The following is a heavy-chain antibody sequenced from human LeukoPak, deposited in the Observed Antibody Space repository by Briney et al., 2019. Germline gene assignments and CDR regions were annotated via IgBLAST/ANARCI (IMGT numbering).Heavy chain of an antibody. CDR2: IYHSGST. CDR3: ARGAGYCSSTSCLENNWFDP. V-gene: IGHV4-30-2*01. CDR1: GGSISSGGYS. Sequence: SQTLSLTCAVSGGSISSGGYSWSWIRQPPGKGREWIGYIYHSGSTYYNPSLKSRVTISVDRSKNQFSLKLSSVTAADTAVYYCARGAGYCSSTSCLENNWFDPWGQGTLVTVSS. J-gene: IGHJ5*02. D-gene: IGHD2-2*01.